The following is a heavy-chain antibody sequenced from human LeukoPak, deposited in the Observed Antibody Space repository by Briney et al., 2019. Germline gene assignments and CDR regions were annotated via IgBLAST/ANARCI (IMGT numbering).Heavy chain of an antibody. CDR1: GGSLSSYY. CDR2: IYDSEST. V-gene: IGHV4-59*01. Sequence: SETLSLTCTVSGGSLSSYYWSWIRQPPGKGLDWIGYIYDSESTNYNPSLKSRATIPIDTPKHQFCLKLSSVTAADTAVYYCARDRGPYGDYADYWGQGTLVTASS. CDR3: ARDRGPYGDYADY. J-gene: IGHJ4*02. D-gene: IGHD4-17*01.